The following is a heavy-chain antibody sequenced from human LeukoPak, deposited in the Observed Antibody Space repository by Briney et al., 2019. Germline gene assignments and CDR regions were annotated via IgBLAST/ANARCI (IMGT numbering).Heavy chain of an antibody. CDR2: IKQDGSDE. CDR3: ARGGFLDF. Sequence: PGGSLRLSWAASGFTFSGFRMTWVRQAPGKGLEWVADIKQDGSDEYYVDSVKGRFTISRDNAKSSLYLQMNSLTAEDTAVYYCARGGFLDFWGQGTLVTVSS. J-gene: IGHJ4*02. V-gene: IGHV3-7*03. CDR1: GFTFSGFR. D-gene: IGHD2/OR15-2a*01.